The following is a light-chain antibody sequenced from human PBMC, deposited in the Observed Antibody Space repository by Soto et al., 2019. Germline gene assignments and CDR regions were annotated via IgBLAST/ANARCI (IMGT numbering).Light chain of an antibody. V-gene: IGKV1-5*03. J-gene: IGKJ2*01. CDR2: DTS. CDR1: QGVCET. Sequence: EILMTQSPATLSASLGEGATLSCRASQGVCETLAWYQHKPGQAPRLLLYDTSTLASGVPPRFSGSGSGAEFTLTINSLQSDDSATYYCQHYYNYPFTFGRGTKLEI. CDR3: QHYYNYPFT.